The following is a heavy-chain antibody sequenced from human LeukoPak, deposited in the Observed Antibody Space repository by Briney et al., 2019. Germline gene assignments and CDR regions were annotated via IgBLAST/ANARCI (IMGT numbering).Heavy chain of an antibody. Sequence: GGSLRLSCAASGFTFSSYGMSWVRQAPGKGLEWVSAISGSGGSTYYADSVKGRFTISRDNAKNSLYLQMNSLRAEDTAVYYCARDKYYYDSSGGGYYFDYWGQGTLVTVSS. J-gene: IGHJ4*02. CDR2: ISGSGGST. V-gene: IGHV3-23*01. D-gene: IGHD3-22*01. CDR3: ARDKYYYDSSGGGYYFDY. CDR1: GFTFSSYG.